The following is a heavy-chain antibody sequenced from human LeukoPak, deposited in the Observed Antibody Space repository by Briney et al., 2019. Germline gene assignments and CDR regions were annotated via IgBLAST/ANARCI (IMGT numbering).Heavy chain of an antibody. CDR1: GNYW. V-gene: IGHV3-74*01. CDR3: VSSYETY. CDR2: INSDGSWT. Sequence: GGSLRLSCAASGNYWMHWVRQVPGKGLVWVSHINSDGSWTSYADSVKGRFTISKDNAKNTVYLQMNSLRAEDTAVYYCVSSYETYWGRGTLVTVSS. D-gene: IGHD3-22*01. J-gene: IGHJ4*02.